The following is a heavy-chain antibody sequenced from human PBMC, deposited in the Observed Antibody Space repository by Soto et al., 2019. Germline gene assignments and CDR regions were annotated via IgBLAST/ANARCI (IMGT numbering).Heavy chain of an antibody. Sequence: EVQLVESGGNLVQPGGSLRLSCAASGFTCSDFWMSWVRRAPGRGLEWVANIKEDGSETYYVDSVEGRFTISRDNAKKSLYLQMTSLRADDTALYYCARGGSHRSYSWGQGALVTVSS. V-gene: IGHV3-7*05. D-gene: IGHD1-26*01. CDR1: GFTCSDFW. CDR2: IKEDGSET. CDR3: ARGGSHRSYS. J-gene: IGHJ4*02.